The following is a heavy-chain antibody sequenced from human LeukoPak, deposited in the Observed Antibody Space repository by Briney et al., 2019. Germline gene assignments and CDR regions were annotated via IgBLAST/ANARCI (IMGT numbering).Heavy chain of an antibody. CDR1: GGSISNYS. Sequence: PSETLSLTCTVSGGSISNYSWSWIRKPAGKGLEWLGRIFASGTTHDNPSLKSRVTVSVDTSKNQFSLRLTSVTAADTAVYYCTRDPGHYGVDVWGQGTTVTVSS. CDR2: IFASGTT. J-gene: IGHJ6*02. V-gene: IGHV4-4*07. CDR3: TRDPGHYGVDV.